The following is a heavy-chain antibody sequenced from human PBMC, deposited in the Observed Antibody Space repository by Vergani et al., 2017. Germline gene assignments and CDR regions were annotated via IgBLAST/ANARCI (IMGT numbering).Heavy chain of an antibody. Sequence: QVQLQESGPGLVKPSQTLSLTCTVSGGSISSGYYYWSWIRQPPGKGLEWIGYIYYSGSTYYNPSLKSRVTISVDTSKNQFSLKLSSVTAADTAVYYCARSNYYGSGRDLGFDYWGQGTLVTVSS. CDR3: ARSNYYGSGRDLGFDY. D-gene: IGHD3-10*01. J-gene: IGHJ4*02. CDR2: IYYSGST. CDR1: GGSISSGYYY. V-gene: IGHV4-30-4*08.